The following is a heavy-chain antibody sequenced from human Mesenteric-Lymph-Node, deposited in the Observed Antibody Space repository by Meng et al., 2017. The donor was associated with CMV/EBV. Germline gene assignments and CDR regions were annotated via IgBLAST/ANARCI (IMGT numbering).Heavy chain of an antibody. D-gene: IGHD2-21*01. Sequence: GESLKISCAASGFTFSGYWMSWVRQAPGKGLEWVANIKQDGSEEYYVDSVKGRFIISRDNAKNSLYLQMNSLRAEDTAVYYCARFIDSYCGGDCFSYYYYGMDVWGQGTSVTVSS. CDR1: GFTFSGYW. CDR3: ARFIDSYCGGDCFSYYYYGMDV. V-gene: IGHV3-7*01. J-gene: IGHJ6*02. CDR2: IKQDGSEE.